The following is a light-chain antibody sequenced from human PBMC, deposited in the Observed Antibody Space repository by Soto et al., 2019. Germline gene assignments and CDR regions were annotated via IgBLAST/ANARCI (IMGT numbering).Light chain of an antibody. V-gene: IGKV3-20*01. CDR3: QQYGSSPLFT. J-gene: IGKJ3*01. CDR2: GAS. CDR1: QSVSSSY. Sequence: EIVLTQSPGTLSLSPGERATLSCRASQSVSSSYLAWYQQKPGQAPRLLIYGASGRATGIPATFSGSGSGTDFTLTVSRLEPEDFAVYYCQQYGSSPLFTFGPGTKVDIK.